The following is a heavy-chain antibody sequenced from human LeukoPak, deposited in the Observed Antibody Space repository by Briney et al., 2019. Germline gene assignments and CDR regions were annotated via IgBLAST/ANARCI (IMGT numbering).Heavy chain of an antibody. J-gene: IGHJ4*02. V-gene: IGHV3-23*01. CDR1: GFTFSSYA. D-gene: IGHD6-6*01. CDR2: ISGSGGST. CDR3: AMGNYGSFYFDY. Sequence: GGSLRLSCAASGFTFSSYAMSWVRQAPGKGLEWVSAISGSGGSTYYADSVKGRFTISRDNSKNTLYLQMNSLRAEDTAVYYCAMGNYGSFYFDYWGQGTLVTVSS.